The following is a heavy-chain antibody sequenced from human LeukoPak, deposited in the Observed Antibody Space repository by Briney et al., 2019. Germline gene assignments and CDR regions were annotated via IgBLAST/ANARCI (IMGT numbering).Heavy chain of an antibody. CDR3: ARDMGIAAAGTEWFDP. Sequence: ASVKVSCRASGYTFTGYYMHWVRQAPGQGLEWMGWINPNSGGTNYAQKFQGRVTMTRDTSISTAYMELSRLGSDDTAVYYCARDMGIAAAGTEWFDPWGQGTLVTVSS. J-gene: IGHJ5*02. CDR1: GYTFTGYY. V-gene: IGHV1-2*02. CDR2: INPNSGGT. D-gene: IGHD6-13*01.